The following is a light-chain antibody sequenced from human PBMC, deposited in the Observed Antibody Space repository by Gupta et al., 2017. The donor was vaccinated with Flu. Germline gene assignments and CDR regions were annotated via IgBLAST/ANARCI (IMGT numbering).Light chain of an antibody. Sequence: QPVLTQSPSASASLGASVRLTCTLSSGHSTYATAWHQQQPEKGPRYLMKLNSDGSHTKGDGIPDRFSGSSSGAERYLTISSLQSEDEADYYCQTWGTVFRVFGGGTKLTVL. V-gene: IGLV4-69*01. CDR1: SGHSTYA. CDR2: LNSDGSH. CDR3: QTWGTVFRV. J-gene: IGLJ2*01.